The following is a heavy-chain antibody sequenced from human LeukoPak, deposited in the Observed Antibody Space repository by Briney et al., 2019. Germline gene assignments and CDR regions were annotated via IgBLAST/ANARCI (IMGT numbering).Heavy chain of an antibody. D-gene: IGHD3-3*01. CDR3: ARVQEAITIFGVVDY. CDR1: GYTFTGYY. V-gene: IGHV1-2*02. CDR2: INPNSGGT. J-gene: IGHJ4*02. Sequence: GASVKVSRKASGYTFTGYYMHWVRQAPGQGLEWMGWINPNSGGTNYAQKFQGRVTMTRDTSISTAYMELSRLRSDDTAVYYCARVQEAITIFGVVDYWGQGTLVTVSS.